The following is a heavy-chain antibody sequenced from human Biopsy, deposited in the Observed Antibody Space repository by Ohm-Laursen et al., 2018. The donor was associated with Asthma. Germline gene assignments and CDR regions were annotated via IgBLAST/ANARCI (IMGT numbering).Heavy chain of an antibody. CDR3: ARHWDWGSFFDY. CDR2: ISYTGSA. D-gene: IGHD7-27*01. Sequence: GTLSPTCTVSGGSMSSSSYYWGWIRQPPGKGLEWMGSISYTGSAYHNPPLKSRVTISVDTSKNHFSLKLSSVTAADTAVYYCARHWDWGSFFDYWGQGTPVTVSS. CDR1: GGSMSSSSYY. J-gene: IGHJ4*02. V-gene: IGHV4-39*01.